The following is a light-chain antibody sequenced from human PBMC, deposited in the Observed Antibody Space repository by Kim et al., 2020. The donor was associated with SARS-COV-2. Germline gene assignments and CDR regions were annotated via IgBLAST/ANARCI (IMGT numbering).Light chain of an antibody. V-gene: IGLV2-8*01. J-gene: IGLJ3*02. CDR1: SSDVGGYNY. Sequence: GQSVTISCTGTSSDVGGYNYVTWYQQHPGKAPKLMIYEVTKRPSGVPDRFSGSKSGNTASLTVSGLQAEDEADYYCSSYAGSNNLLFGGGTQLTVL. CDR2: EVT. CDR3: SSYAGSNNLL.